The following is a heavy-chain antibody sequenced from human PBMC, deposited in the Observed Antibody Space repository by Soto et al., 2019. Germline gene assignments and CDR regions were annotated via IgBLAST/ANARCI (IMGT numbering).Heavy chain of an antibody. J-gene: IGHJ5*02. V-gene: IGHV3-7*03. CDR3: ARDFGSYCSSTSCAFNWFDP. CDR2: IKQDGSEK. CDR1: GFTFSSYW. Sequence: EVQLVESGGGLVQPGGSLRLSCAASGFTFSSYWMSWVHQAPGKGLEWVANIKQDGSEKYYVDSVKGRFTISRDNAKNSLYLQMNSLRAEDTAVYYCARDFGSYCSSTSCAFNWFDPWGQGTLVTVSS. D-gene: IGHD2-2*01.